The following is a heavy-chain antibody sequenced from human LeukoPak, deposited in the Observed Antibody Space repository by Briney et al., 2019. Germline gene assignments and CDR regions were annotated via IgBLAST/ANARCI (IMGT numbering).Heavy chain of an antibody. CDR3: ARGGYSFYNF. Sequence: SETLSLPCTASGGSVSSAYWSWIRQPPGKGLEWVGFIYSGEMTAYNPSLASRVTISVDTSKNQGLLRLNSVTAADTAVYFCARGGYSFYNFWGQGTLVTVSS. V-gene: IGHV4-59*02. J-gene: IGHJ4*02. D-gene: IGHD5-12*01. CDR1: GGSVSSAY. CDR2: IYSGEMT.